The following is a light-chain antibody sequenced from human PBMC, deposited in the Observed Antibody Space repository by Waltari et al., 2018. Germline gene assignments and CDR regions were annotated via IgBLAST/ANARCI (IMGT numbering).Light chain of an antibody. J-gene: IGKJ1*01. CDR2: DSS. CDR3: QQGYRIPT. Sequence: DIQMTQSPSSLSASVGDRVTISCRASQSIDTYLNWYQHKPGRAPQLLIYDSSSLQSGVPSRFSGSGSGTDFTLTISSLQPGDFATYYCQQGYRIPTFGPGTNVEIK. CDR1: QSIDTY. V-gene: IGKV1-39*01.